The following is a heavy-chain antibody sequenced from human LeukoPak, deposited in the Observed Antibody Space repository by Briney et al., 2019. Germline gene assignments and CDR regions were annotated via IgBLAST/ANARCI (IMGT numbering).Heavy chain of an antibody. J-gene: IGHJ4*02. D-gene: IGHD6-13*01. Sequence: PGGSLRLSCAASGSTFGSYNMNWVRQAPGKGLEWVSHISTSSSTIYYADSVKGRFTISRDNAKNSLYLQINSLRAEDTAVYYCARTIAEAARFDYWGQGTLVTVSS. CDR3: ARTIAEAARFDY. CDR1: GSTFGSYN. CDR2: ISTSSSTI. V-gene: IGHV3-48*01.